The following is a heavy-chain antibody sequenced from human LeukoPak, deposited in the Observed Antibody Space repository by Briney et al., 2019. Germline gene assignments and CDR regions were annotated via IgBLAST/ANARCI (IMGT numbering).Heavy chain of an antibody. Sequence: SSETLSLTCTVSGGSISSYYWSWIRQPPGKGLEWIGYIYYSGSTNYNPSLKSPITISVDTYKNQLSLKLRSVTAADPAVYYCARHLRLYYDSSGGFDIWGQGTMVTVSS. CDR3: ARHLRLYYDSSGGFDI. D-gene: IGHD3-22*01. CDR2: IYYSGST. CDR1: GGSISSYY. V-gene: IGHV4-59*08. J-gene: IGHJ3*02.